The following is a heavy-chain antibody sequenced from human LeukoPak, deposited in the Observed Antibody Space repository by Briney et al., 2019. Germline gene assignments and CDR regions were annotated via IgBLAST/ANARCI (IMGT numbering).Heavy chain of an antibody. CDR1: GFTFGDYA. D-gene: IGHD6-13*01. Sequence: TGGSLRLSCAASGFTFGDYAMSWVRQAPGKGLEWVSAISGSGSTTYYADSVKGRFTISRDNSKNTLYLRMNSLRADDTAVYYCAKDRLAAVGITVRGQGTLVTVSS. CDR3: AKDRLAAVGITV. V-gene: IGHV3-23*01. J-gene: IGHJ4*02. CDR2: ISGSGSTT.